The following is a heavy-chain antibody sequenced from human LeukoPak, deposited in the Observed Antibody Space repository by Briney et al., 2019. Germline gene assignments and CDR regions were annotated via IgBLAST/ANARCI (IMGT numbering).Heavy chain of an antibody. CDR2: ISAYNGNT. Sequence: ASVEVSCKASGYTFTSYGISWVRQAPGQGLEWMGWISAYNGNTNYAQKLQGRVTMTTDTSTSTAYMELRSLRSDDTAVYYCARASFCSGGSCYCDYWGQGTLVTVSS. CDR3: ARASFCSGGSCYCDY. V-gene: IGHV1-18*01. J-gene: IGHJ4*02. CDR1: GYTFTSYG. D-gene: IGHD2-15*01.